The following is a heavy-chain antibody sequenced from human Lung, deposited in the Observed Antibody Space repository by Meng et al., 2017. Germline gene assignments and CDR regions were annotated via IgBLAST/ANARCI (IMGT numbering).Heavy chain of an antibody. D-gene: IGHD3-10*01. Sequence: VQLPEAGPGLVKPSGTLSLPCACSGGSISSSNWWGWVRQPPGKGLEWIGEIYHSGSTNYNPSLKSRVTISVDKSKNQFSLKLSSVTAADTAVYYCARGSITMVRGVSVFDPWGQGTLVTVSS. CDR2: IYHSGST. CDR3: ARGSITMVRGVSVFDP. CDR1: GGSISSSNW. V-gene: IGHV4-4*02. J-gene: IGHJ5*02.